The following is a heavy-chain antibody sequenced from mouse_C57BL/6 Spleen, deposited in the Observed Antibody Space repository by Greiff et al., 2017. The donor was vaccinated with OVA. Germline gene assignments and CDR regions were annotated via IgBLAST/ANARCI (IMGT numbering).Heavy chain of an antibody. Sequence: EVKVVESGGGLVQPGGSLKLSCAASGFTFSDYYMYWVRQTPEKRLEWVAYISNGGGSTYYPDTVKGRFTISRDNAKNTLYLQMSRLKSEDTAMYYCARQGYYSNPLDYWGQGTSVTVSS. CDR3: ARQGYYSNPLDY. CDR1: GFTFSDYY. J-gene: IGHJ4*01. D-gene: IGHD2-5*01. CDR2: ISNGGGST. V-gene: IGHV5-12*01.